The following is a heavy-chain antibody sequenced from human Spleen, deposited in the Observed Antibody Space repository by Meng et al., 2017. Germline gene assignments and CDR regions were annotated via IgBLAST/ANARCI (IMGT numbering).Heavy chain of an antibody. J-gene: IGHJ4*02. CDR3: ARGPTTMAHDFDY. V-gene: IGHV4-34*01. CDR2: INHSGST. D-gene: IGHD4-11*01. CDR1: GGSFSDYY. Sequence: VELKQGGEGLLKPSVTLSLTCVVSGGSFSDYYWSWIRQPPGKGLEWIGEINHSGSTNYNPSLESRATISVDTSQNNLSLKLSSVTAADSAVYYCARGPTTMAHDFDYWGQGTLVTVSS.